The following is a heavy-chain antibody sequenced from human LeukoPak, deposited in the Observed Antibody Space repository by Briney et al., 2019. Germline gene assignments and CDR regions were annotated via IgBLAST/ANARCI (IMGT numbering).Heavy chain of an antibody. CDR1: GFTVSNNH. V-gene: IGHV3-66*01. D-gene: IGHD4-17*01. CDR2: TYSGGTT. CDR3: TRESPTTVTFFDD. Sequence: SGRSLRLSCTASGFTVSNNHMTWVRQAPGKGLEWVSVTYSGGTTYYAGFVKARFTMSRDNAKNTLYLQMNSLSAEDTAVYYCTRESPTTVTFFDDWGQGTLVTVSS. J-gene: IGHJ4*02.